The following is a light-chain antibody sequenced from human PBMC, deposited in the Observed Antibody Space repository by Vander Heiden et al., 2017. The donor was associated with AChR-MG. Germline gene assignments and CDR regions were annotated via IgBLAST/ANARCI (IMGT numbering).Light chain of an antibody. CDR2: HAS. Sequence: EIVLTQSPATLSLSPGERATLSCRASQSLSTDLAWYQQKPGQAPRLLIYHASSRATGIPARFSGSGSGTDFTLSISSLEPEDSAVYYCHQRSNWGTFGQGTRLEIK. V-gene: IGKV3-11*01. CDR1: QSLSTD. CDR3: HQRSNWGT. J-gene: IGKJ5*01.